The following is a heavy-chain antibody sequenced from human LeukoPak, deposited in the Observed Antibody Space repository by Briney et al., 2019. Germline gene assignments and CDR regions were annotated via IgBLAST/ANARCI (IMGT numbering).Heavy chain of an antibody. CDR1: GFTFSDYY. D-gene: IGHD2-15*01. J-gene: IGHJ5*02. Sequence: GGSLRLSCAASGFTFSDYYMSWIRQAPGKGLEWVSYISSSGSTIYYADSVKGRLTIFRDNAKNSLYLQMNSLRAEDTAVYYCAGYVVVAATDYSWFDPWGQGTLVTVSS. V-gene: IGHV3-11*04. CDR2: ISSSGSTI. CDR3: AGYVVVAATDYSWFDP.